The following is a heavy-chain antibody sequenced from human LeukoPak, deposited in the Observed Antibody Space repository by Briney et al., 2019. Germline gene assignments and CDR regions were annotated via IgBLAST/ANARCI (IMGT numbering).Heavy chain of an antibody. D-gene: IGHD3-16*01. CDR2: FSTYNGDT. CDR3: AIGQGVITWGGADVYDV. J-gene: IGHJ3*01. V-gene: IGHV1-18*01. Sequence: GASVKVSCKASGYTFTNYGINWMRQAPGQRPEWMGCFSTYNGDTKYAQKLKGRVTLTADTLTSTAYMELRTLISDDTATYYCAIGQGVITWGGADVYDVWGQGTPVIVSS. CDR1: GYTFTNYG.